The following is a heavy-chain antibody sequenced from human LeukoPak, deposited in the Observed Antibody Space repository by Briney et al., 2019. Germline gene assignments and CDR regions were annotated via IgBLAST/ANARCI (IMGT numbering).Heavy chain of an antibody. CDR3: AKDFYGDHDADY. CDR2: ISGSGGST. CDR1: GFTFSSYA. V-gene: IGHV3-23*01. D-gene: IGHD4-17*01. J-gene: IGHJ4*02. Sequence: AGGSLRLSCAASGFTFSSYAMSWVRQAPGKGLEWVSAISGSGGSTYYADSVKGRFTISRDNSKNTLYLQMNSLRAEDTAVYYCAKDFYGDHDADYWGQGTLVTVSS.